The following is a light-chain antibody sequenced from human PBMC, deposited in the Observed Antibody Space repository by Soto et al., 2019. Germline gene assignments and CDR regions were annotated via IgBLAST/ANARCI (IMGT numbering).Light chain of an antibody. CDR1: QGISSA. CDR3: QQFNSYAFT. Sequence: AIQLAQSPSSLSASVGDRVTITCRASQGISSALAWYQQKPGKAPKLLIYETASLESGVPSMLSGCESGTDFTLNISNMQPDDFTIYYCQQFNSYAFTFGQGTRLEIK. J-gene: IGKJ5*01. V-gene: IGKV1-13*02. CDR2: ETA.